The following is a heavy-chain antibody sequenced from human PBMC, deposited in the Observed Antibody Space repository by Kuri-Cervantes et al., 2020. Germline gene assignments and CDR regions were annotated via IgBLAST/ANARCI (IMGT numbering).Heavy chain of an antibody. J-gene: IGHJ4*02. CDR1: GFTFSSYS. CDR3: ARRDSPGYSDY. V-gene: IGHV3-21*04. Sequence: GGSLRLSCAASGFTFSSYSMNWVRQAPGKGLEWVSSISSSSSYIYYADSVKGRFTISRDNAKNSLYLQMNSLRAEDTAVYYCARRDSPGYSDYWGQGTLVTVSS. CDR2: ISSSSSYI.